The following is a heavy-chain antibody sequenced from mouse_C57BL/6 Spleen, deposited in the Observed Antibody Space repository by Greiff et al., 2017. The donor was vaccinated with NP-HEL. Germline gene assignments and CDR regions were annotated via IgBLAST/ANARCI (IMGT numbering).Heavy chain of an antibody. CDR1: GYTFTSYW. V-gene: IGHV1-69*01. J-gene: IGHJ1*03. CDR3: ARSAYYSNYEWYFDV. Sequence: VQLQQPGAELVMPGASVKLSCKASGYTFTSYWMHWVKQRPGQGLEWIGEIDPSDSYTNYNQKFKGKSTLTVDKSSSTAYMQLSSLTSEDSAVYYCARSAYYSNYEWYFDVWGTGTTVTVSS. CDR2: IDPSDSYT. D-gene: IGHD2-5*01.